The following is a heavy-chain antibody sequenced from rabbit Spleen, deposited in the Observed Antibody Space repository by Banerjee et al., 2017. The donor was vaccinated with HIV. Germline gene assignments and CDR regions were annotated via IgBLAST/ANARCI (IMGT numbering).Heavy chain of an antibody. J-gene: IGHJ3*01. V-gene: IGHV1S47*01. CDR1: GFDFSNYG. CDR2: IEPIFGNT. CDR3: ARLVDSSNWGGDL. Sequence: QEQLVESGGGLVQPGGSLKLSCKASGFDFSNYGVSWVRQAPGKGLEWIGYIEPIFGNTYYANWVNGRFTISSHNAQNTLYLQLSSLTAADTATYFCARLVDSSNWGGDLWGQGTLVTVS. D-gene: IGHD8-1*01.